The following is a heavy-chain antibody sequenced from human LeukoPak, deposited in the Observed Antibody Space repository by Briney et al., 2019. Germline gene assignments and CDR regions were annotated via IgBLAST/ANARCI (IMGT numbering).Heavy chain of an antibody. CDR3: ARDEGIVGAPYFDY. CDR2: INPNSGGT. Sequence: GASVKVSCKASGYTFTGYYMHWVRQAPGQGLEWMGWINPNSGGTNYAQKFQGRVTMTRDTSISTAYMELSSLRAEDTVVYYCARDEGIVGAPYFDYWGQGTLVTVSS. V-gene: IGHV1-2*02. CDR1: GYTFTGYY. D-gene: IGHD1-26*01. J-gene: IGHJ4*02.